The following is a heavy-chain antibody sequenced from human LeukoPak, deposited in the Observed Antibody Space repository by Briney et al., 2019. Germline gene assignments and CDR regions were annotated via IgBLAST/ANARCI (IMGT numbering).Heavy chain of an antibody. V-gene: IGHV3-11*06. J-gene: IGHJ4*02. CDR3: TRVGSSGSVDY. Sequence: GGSLRLSCAASGFTFSNAWMTWVRQAPGKGLEWVSYISSRTSDTNYVDSVKGRLTISRDNAKNSLYLQMNSLRAEDTAVYYCTRVGSSGSVDYWGQGTLVTVSS. D-gene: IGHD1-1*01. CDR1: GFTFSNAW. CDR2: ISSRTSDT.